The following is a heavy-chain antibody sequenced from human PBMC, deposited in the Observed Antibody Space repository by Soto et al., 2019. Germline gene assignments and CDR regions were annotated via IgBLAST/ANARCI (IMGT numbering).Heavy chain of an antibody. V-gene: IGHV3-7*03. J-gene: IGHJ4*02. CDR1: GFTFTTHW. D-gene: IGHD1-26*01. CDR3: ARWLSGSFMD. CDR2: INPDGTLK. Sequence: ESGGGLVQPGGSLRLSCAASGFTFTTHWMTWVRQAPGKGLEWVANINPDGTLKYYVDSVKGRFTISRDNAKNSLYLQMNSLRVEDTAVYYCARWLSGSFMDWGQGTLVTVSS.